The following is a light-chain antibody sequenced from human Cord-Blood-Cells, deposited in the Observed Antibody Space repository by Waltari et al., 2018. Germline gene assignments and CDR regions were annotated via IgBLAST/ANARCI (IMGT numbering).Light chain of an antibody. CDR1: QSISSW. V-gene: IGKV1-5*03. J-gene: IGKJ2*01. Sequence: DIQMTQSPSTLSASVGDRVTITCRASQSISSWLAWYQQKPGKAPKLLIYKASSLESGVPSRFSGSVSVTEFTLTISSLQPDDFATYYCQQYHSYSYTFGQGTKLEIK. CDR2: KAS. CDR3: QQYHSYSYT.